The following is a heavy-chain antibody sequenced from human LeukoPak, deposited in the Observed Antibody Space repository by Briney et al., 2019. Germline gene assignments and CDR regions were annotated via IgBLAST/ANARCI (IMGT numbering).Heavy chain of an antibody. V-gene: IGHV4-59*08. D-gene: IGHD6-6*01. J-gene: IGHJ6*02. CDR1: GGSISSYY. Sequence: SETLSLTCTVSGGSISSYYWSWIRQPPGKGLEWIGYIYYSGSTNYNPSLKSRVTISADTSKNQFSLKLSSVTAADTAVYYCARMSIAARPWYYGMDVWGQGTTVTVSS. CDR3: ARMSIAARPWYYGMDV. CDR2: IYYSGST.